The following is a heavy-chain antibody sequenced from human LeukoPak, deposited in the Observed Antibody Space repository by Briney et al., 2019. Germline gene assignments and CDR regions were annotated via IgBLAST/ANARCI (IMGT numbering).Heavy chain of an antibody. CDR3: ARSMTYRSTWYTDY. V-gene: IGHV4-59*08. CDR2: IHDSGNT. D-gene: IGHD6-13*01. Sequence: SETLSLTCTVSGGSLSSYYWSWIRQPPGKGLEWIGYIHDSGNTNYNSSLKSRVVISVDTSKNQFSLKLSSVTAADTAVYYCARSMTYRSTWYTDYWGQGTLVTVSS. J-gene: IGHJ4*02. CDR1: GGSLSSYY.